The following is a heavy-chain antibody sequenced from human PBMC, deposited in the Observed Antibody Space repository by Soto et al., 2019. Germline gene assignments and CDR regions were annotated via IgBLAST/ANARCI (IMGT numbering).Heavy chain of an antibody. Sequence: PGESLKISCKVSGYNFRTYWITWVRQVPGKGLEWMGRIDPRDSYVYYRPSFRGHVTPSVDKSTNTASLQWNTLEASDTAIYYCAGQGSAGWPLDIWGQGTMVTVSS. D-gene: IGHD2-15*01. CDR1: GYNFRTYW. V-gene: IGHV5-10-1*01. J-gene: IGHJ3*02. CDR3: AGQGSAGWPLDI. CDR2: IDPRDSYV.